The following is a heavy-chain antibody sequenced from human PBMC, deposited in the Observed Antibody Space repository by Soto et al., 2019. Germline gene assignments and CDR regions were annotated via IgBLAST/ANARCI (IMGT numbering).Heavy chain of an antibody. Sequence: EVQLVESGGGLVQPGGSLRLSCAASGFTFSSYSMNWVRQAPGKGLEWISYISSSSSTIFYADSVSGRFTISRDNAKNSLYLQMNSLRAEDTAVYYCARDDFWSANRFDYWGQGTLVTVSS. CDR1: GFTFSSYS. J-gene: IGHJ4*02. CDR3: ARDDFWSANRFDY. CDR2: ISSSSSTI. V-gene: IGHV3-48*01. D-gene: IGHD3-3*01.